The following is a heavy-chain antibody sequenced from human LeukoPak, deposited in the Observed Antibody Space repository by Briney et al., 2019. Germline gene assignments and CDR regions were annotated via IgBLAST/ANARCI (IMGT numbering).Heavy chain of an antibody. Sequence: GGSLRLSCAASGFTFSSYGMHWVRQAPGKGLEWVAVISYDGSNKYYADSVKGRFTIYRDNSKNTLYLQMNSLRAEDTAVYYCAKDFPPIVVVTAIHVPYYYYGMDVWGQGTTVTVSS. D-gene: IGHD2-21*02. CDR3: AKDFPPIVVVTAIHVPYYYYGMDV. V-gene: IGHV3-30*18. CDR2: ISYDGSNK. J-gene: IGHJ6*02. CDR1: GFTFSSYG.